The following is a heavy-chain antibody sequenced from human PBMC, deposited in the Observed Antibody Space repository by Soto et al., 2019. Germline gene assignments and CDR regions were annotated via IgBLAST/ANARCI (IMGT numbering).Heavy chain of an antibody. D-gene: IGHD5-12*01. Sequence: GESLKISFKGSGYSFTSYWIGWVHQMPGKGLEWMGIIYPGDSDTRYSPSFQGQVTISADKSISTAYLQWSSLKASDTAMYYCARVKSGYDFTYYFDYWGQGTLVTVSS. CDR1: GYSFTSYW. CDR3: ARVKSGYDFTYYFDY. V-gene: IGHV5-51*07. CDR2: IYPGDSDT. J-gene: IGHJ4*02.